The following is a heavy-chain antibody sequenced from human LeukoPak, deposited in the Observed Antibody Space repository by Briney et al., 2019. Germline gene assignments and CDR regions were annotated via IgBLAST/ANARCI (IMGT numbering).Heavy chain of an antibody. CDR3: ARGRGYYYGSGSYYSTPHRQYSRFDP. Sequence: KASETLSLTCAVYGGSFSGYYWSWIRQPPGKGLEWIGEINHSGSTNYNPSLKSRVTISVDTSKNQFSLKLSSVTAADTAVYYCARGRGYYYGSGSYYSTPHRQYSRFDPWGQGTLVTVSS. J-gene: IGHJ5*02. CDR1: GGSFSGYY. D-gene: IGHD3-10*01. CDR2: INHSGST. V-gene: IGHV4-34*01.